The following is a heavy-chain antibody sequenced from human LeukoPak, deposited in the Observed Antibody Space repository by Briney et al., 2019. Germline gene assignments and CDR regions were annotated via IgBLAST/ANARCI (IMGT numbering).Heavy chain of an antibody. J-gene: IGHJ3*01. Sequence: SETLSLTCTVSGGFISSYYWSWIRQPPGKGLEWIGYIHYSGSTNYNPSLKSRLTISIDMSENQFSLRLRSVTAADTAVYYCASQYCGGDCKGPGAFDVWGQGTMVAVSS. CDR3: ASQYCGGDCKGPGAFDV. V-gene: IGHV4-59*08. D-gene: IGHD2-21*02. CDR2: IHYSGST. CDR1: GGFISSYY.